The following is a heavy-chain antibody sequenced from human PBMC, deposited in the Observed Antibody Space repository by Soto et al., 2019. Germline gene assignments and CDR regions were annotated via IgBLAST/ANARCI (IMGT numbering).Heavy chain of an antibody. CDR1: GGTFSSYA. J-gene: IGHJ6*02. CDR3: AREITMVRGAIRSYGMDV. Sequence: GASVKVSCKASGGTFSSYAISWVRQAPGQGLEWMGGIIPIFGTANYAQKFQGRVAITADESTSTAYMELSSLRSEDTAVYYCAREITMVRGAIRSYGMDVWGQGTTVTVSS. V-gene: IGHV1-69*13. D-gene: IGHD3-10*01. CDR2: IIPIFGTA.